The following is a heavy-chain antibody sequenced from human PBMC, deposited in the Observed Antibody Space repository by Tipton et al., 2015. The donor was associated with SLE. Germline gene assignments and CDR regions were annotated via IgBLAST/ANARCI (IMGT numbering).Heavy chain of an antibody. CDR1: GFSFNDYV. CDR2: INSLTTTI. J-gene: IGHJ6*02. V-gene: IGHV3-11*04. CDR3: ARDLLILGGYGMDV. D-gene: IGHD3-3*01. Sequence: SLRLSCAASGFSFNDYVISWIRQAPGKGLEWVSSINSLTTTIHYADSVKGRFTISRDNARKSVYLQMNSLRAEDTAVYYCARDLLILGGYGMDVWGQGTTVTVSS.